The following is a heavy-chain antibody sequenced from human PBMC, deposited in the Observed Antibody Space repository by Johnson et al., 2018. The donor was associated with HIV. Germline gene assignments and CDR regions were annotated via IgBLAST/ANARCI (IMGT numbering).Heavy chain of an antibody. CDR3: VRDAGPEGFHPWGAFDI. V-gene: IGHV3-30*04. J-gene: IGHJ3*02. CDR1: GFTFSSYA. CDR2: ISYDGSNK. Sequence: QVQLVESGGGVVQPGRSLRLSCAASGFTFSSYAMHWVRQAPGKGLEWVAVISYDGSNKYYADSVKGRFTISRDNSKNTLYLQMNSLRAGDTAVYYCVRDAGPEGFHPWGAFDIWGQGTMVTVSS. D-gene: IGHD7-27*01.